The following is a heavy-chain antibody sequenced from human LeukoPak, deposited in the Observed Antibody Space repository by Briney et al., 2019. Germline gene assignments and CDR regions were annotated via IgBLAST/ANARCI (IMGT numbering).Heavy chain of an antibody. Sequence: ASVKVSCKASGGTFSSYAISWVRQAPGQGLEWMGGIIPIFGTANYAQKFQGRVTITADESTSTAYMELSSLRSEDTAVYYCARERISMIVVVDWGQGTLVTVSS. V-gene: IGHV1-69*13. CDR1: GGTFSSYA. D-gene: IGHD3-22*01. CDR3: ARERISMIVVVD. CDR2: IIPIFGTA. J-gene: IGHJ4*02.